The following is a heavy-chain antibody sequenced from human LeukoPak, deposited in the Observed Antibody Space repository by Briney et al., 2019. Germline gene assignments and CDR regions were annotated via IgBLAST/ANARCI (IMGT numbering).Heavy chain of an antibody. D-gene: IGHD2-15*01. V-gene: IGHV4-59*08. Sequence: SETLSLICTVSGGSISNYYWSWIRQSPGKGLEWIGYIYYTGNTNYNPSLESRVIISVDTSKNQFSLKLSSVTAAGTAVYYCARHECGGSCYPEDYWGQGTLVTVSS. CDR2: IYYTGNT. CDR1: GGSISNYY. CDR3: ARHECGGSCYPEDY. J-gene: IGHJ4*02.